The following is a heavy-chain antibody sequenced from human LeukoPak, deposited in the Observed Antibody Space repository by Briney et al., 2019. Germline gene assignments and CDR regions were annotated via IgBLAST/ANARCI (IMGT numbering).Heavy chain of an antibody. Sequence: GGSLRLSCAASGFTFSSYAMHWVRQAPGKGLEWVAVISYDGSNKYYADSVKGRFTISRDNSKNTLYLQMNSLRAEDTAVYYCARDFVVAAAGTLYYWGQGTLVTVSS. V-gene: IGHV3-30*04. CDR1: GFTFSSYA. CDR3: ARDFVVAAAGTLYY. CDR2: ISYDGSNK. D-gene: IGHD6-13*01. J-gene: IGHJ4*02.